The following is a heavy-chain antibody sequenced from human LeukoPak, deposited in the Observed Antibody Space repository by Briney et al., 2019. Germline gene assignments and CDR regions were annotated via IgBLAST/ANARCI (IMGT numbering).Heavy chain of an antibody. V-gene: IGHV3-21*01. Sequence: GGSLRLSCAASGFTFSSHAMNWVRQAPGKGLEWVSSISASGGFTKYADSVNGRFTISRDNAKNSLYLHMNSLRAEDTAVYYCAKGALVVTAIPGNYFDYWGQGTLVTVSS. CDR1: GFTFSSHA. CDR2: ISASGGFT. D-gene: IGHD2-21*02. J-gene: IGHJ4*02. CDR3: AKGALVVTAIPGNYFDY.